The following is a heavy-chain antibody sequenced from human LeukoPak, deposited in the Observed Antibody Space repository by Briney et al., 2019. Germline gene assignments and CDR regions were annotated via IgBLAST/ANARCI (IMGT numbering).Heavy chain of an antibody. V-gene: IGHV3-48*04. Sequence: PGGSLRPSCAASGFIFRSYWMNWVRQAPGKGLEWVSYISSSGSTIYYADSVKGRFTISRDNAKNSLYLQMNSLRAEDTAVYYCARDSAGSGSYVGYFEYWGQGTLVTVSS. CDR3: ARDSAGSGSYVGYFEY. CDR2: ISSSGSTI. CDR1: GFIFRSYW. J-gene: IGHJ4*02. D-gene: IGHD3-10*01.